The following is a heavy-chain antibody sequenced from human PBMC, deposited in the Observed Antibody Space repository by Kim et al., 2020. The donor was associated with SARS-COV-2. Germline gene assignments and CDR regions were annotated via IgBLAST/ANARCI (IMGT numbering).Heavy chain of an antibody. D-gene: IGHD2-8*01. CDR2: INENSARL. CDR3: NSLLNGYFDN. J-gene: IGHJ4*02. V-gene: IGHV3-23*01. CDR1: GFTFSSYS. Sequence: GGSLRLSCAASGFTFSSYSMAWVRQVPGRGLEYVSSINENSARLFYADSVKGRFTFSRDNGKNMVYLQMNSLRVEDTGTYYCNSLLNGYFDNWGQGALV.